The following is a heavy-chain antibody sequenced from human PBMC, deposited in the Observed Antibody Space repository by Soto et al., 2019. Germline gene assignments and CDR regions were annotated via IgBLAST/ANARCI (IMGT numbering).Heavy chain of an antibody. CDR1: GGSISSYY. Sequence: SEPLSLTCTVSGGSISSYYWSWIRQPPGKGLEWIGYIYYSGGTNYNPSLKSRVTISVDTSKNQFSLKLTSVTAADTAVYFCTRGGIYYYDSSGYYDYWGQGALVTVSS. CDR2: IYYSGGT. V-gene: IGHV4-59*01. J-gene: IGHJ4*02. CDR3: TRGGIYYYDSSGYYDY. D-gene: IGHD3-22*01.